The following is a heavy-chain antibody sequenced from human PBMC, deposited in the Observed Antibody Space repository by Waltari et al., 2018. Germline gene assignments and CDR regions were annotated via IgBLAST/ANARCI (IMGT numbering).Heavy chain of an antibody. D-gene: IGHD3-9*01. CDR1: NFDFGEYG. V-gene: IGHV3-49*04. CDR2: IRIKAYGETT. Sequence: EVLLVASGGGMVQPGRSLTLACAAYNFDFGEYGLSWVRQAPGKGLEWVGFIRIKAYGETTEYAASVKGRFIISRDDSRSIAYLQMNSLKTEDTAVYYCTRVLRYFDWSTKDYWGQGTLVTVSS. J-gene: IGHJ4*02. CDR3: TRVLRYFDWSTKDY.